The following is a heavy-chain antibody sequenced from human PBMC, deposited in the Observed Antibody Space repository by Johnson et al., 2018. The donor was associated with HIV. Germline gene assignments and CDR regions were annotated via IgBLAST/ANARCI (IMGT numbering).Heavy chain of an antibody. V-gene: IGHV3-30*04. D-gene: IGHD6-13*01. CDR1: GFTFSSYA. CDR3: ARPFRIAAYGGSDAFDI. CDR2: ISYDGSNK. Sequence: QVQLVESGGGVVQPGRSLRLSCAASGFTFSSYAMHWVRQAPGKGLEWVAVISYDGSNKYYADSVKGRFTISRDNSKNTLYLQMNSLRAEDTAVYYCARPFRIAAYGGSDAFDIWGQGTMVTVS. J-gene: IGHJ3*02.